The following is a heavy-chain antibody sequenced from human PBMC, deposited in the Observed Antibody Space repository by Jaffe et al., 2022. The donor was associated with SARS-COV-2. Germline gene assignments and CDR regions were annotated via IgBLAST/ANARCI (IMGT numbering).Heavy chain of an antibody. CDR1: GFTFSSYA. J-gene: IGHJ6*02. V-gene: IGHV3-23*01. Sequence: EVQLLESGGGLVQPGGSLRLSCAASGFTFSSYAMNWVRQAPGKGLEWVSAISTSGGSTYYADSVKGRFTISRDNSKNTLFLQMNSLRAEDTAVYYCPKGGIAVAGSYGMDVWGQGTTVTVSS. D-gene: IGHD6-19*01. CDR3: PKGGIAVAGSYGMDV. CDR2: ISTSGGST.